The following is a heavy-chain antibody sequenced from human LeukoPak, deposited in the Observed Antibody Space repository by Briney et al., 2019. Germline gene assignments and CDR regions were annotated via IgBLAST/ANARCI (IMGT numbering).Heavy chain of an antibody. CDR2: IYYSGST. D-gene: IGHD3-10*01. Sequence: SETLSLTCTVSGGSISSSSYYWGWIRQPPGKGLEWIGSIYYSGSTYYNPSLKSRVTISVDTSKNQFSLKLSSVTAADTAVYYCASFDGSELSTDYWGQGTLVTVSS. CDR1: GGSISSSSYY. V-gene: IGHV4-39*07. J-gene: IGHJ4*02. CDR3: ASFDGSELSTDY.